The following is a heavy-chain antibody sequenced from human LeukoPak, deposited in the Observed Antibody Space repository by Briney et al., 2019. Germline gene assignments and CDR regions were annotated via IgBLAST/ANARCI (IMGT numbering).Heavy chain of an antibody. CDR3: ARSFWSGYDIIQNLFDP. CDR2: ISAYDGNT. D-gene: IGHD3-3*01. Sequence: GSVKVSCKASGYTFTSYGISWVRQAPGQGLEWMGLISAYDGNTNYAQTLQGRVTMTTDTSTSTAYMEMSSLRSEDTAVYYFARSFWSGYDIIQNLFDPWGQGALVTVSS. CDR1: GYTFTSYG. V-gene: IGHV1-18*01. J-gene: IGHJ5*02.